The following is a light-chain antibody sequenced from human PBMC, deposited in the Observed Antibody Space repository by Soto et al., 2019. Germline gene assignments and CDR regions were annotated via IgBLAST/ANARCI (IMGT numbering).Light chain of an antibody. J-gene: IGKJ4*01. CDR1: QDPDNY. CDR3: QQRRDWPRT. CDR2: DAS. V-gene: IGKV3-11*01. Sequence: EIVLTQSPATLSLSPGERVTLSCRASQDPDNYLVWYQHKPGQAPRLLMYDASKRATGIPVRFSGSGSATDFTLTISSLQPEDSALYYCQQRRDWPRTFGGGTKVEIK.